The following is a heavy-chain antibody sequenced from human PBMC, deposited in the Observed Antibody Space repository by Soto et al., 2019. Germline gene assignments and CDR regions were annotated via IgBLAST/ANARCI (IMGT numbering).Heavy chain of an antibody. CDR3: ARNPARYYYDPYGMDV. Sequence: GGSLRLSCAASGFTFSSYWMSWVRQAPGKGLEWVANIKQDGSEKYYVDSVKGRFTISRDKAKNSLYLQMNSLRAEDTAVYYGARNPARYYYDPYGMDVWGQGTTVTVSS. CDR1: GFTFSSYW. V-gene: IGHV3-7*05. J-gene: IGHJ6*02. CDR2: IKQDGSEK. D-gene: IGHD3-22*01.